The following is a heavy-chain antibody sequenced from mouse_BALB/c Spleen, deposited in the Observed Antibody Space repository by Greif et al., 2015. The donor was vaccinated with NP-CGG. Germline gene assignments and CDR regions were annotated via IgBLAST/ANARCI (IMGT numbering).Heavy chain of an antibody. CDR1: GYTFTSYW. J-gene: IGHJ2*01. V-gene: IGHV1-7*01. D-gene: IGHD2-1*01. CDR2: INPSTGYT. CDR3: ARRGNYGNYFDY. Sequence: VQLQQSGAELAKPGASVKMSCKASGYTFTSYWMHWVKQRPGQGPEWIGYINPSTGYTEYNQKFKDKATLTADKSSSTAYMQLSSLTSEDSEVYYCARRGNYGNYFDYWGQGTTLTVSS.